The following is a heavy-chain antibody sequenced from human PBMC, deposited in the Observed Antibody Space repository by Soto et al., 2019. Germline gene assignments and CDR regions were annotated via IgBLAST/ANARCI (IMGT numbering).Heavy chain of an antibody. V-gene: IGHV1-69*12. CDR1: GGTFSTSA. D-gene: IGHD1-1*01. Sequence: QVQLVQSGAEVKKPGSSVKVSCKTSGGTFSTSAISWVRQAPGQGLEWVGGIMPVFPTPDYAQNFQGRVPITADDSTTTAYLELTSLRADDTAVYDCARDKDRLQLGGNYCYILDVWGQGTAITVSS. CDR3: ARDKDRLQLGGNYCYILDV. CDR2: IMPVFPTP. J-gene: IGHJ6*02.